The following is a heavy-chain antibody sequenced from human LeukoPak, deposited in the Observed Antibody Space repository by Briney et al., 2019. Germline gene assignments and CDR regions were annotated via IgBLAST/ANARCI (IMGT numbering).Heavy chain of an antibody. Sequence: SETLSLTCTFSGGSISSSSYYWGWIRQPPGKGLEWIGSIYYSGSTYYNPSLKSRVTISVDTSKNQFSLKLSSVAAADTAVYYCARIIVGALDYWGQGTLVTVSS. J-gene: IGHJ4*02. CDR1: GGSISSSSYY. V-gene: IGHV4-39*01. CDR2: IYYSGST. CDR3: ARIIVGALDY. D-gene: IGHD1-26*01.